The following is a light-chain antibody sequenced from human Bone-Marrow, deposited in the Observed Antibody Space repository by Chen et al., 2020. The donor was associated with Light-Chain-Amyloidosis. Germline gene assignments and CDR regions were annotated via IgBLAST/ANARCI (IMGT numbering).Light chain of an antibody. CDR1: SSDVGAYNY. Sequence: QSALTQPASVSGYPGQSITISCTGTSSDVGAYNYVSWYQHHPGKAPKLMIFDVRNRPSGVSDRFSGSKSGNTASLTISGLQAEDEAEYCCSLYTSTTILFGGGTKLAVL. J-gene: IGLJ3*02. CDR3: SLYTSTTIL. CDR2: DVR. V-gene: IGLV2-14*03.